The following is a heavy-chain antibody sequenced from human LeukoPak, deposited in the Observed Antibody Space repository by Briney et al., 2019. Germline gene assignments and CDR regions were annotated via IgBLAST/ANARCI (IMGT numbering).Heavy chain of an antibody. CDR1: GFTFSSYG. V-gene: IGHV3-23*01. D-gene: IGHD6-19*01. J-gene: IGHJ4*02. Sequence: GGSLRLSCAASGFTFSSYGMSWVRQAPGKGLEWVSAISGSGGSTYYADSVKGRFTISRDNSKNTLYLQMNSLRAEDTAVYYCARGSNGWYGGYFDYWGQGTLVTVSS. CDR3: ARGSNGWYGGYFDY. CDR2: ISGSGGST.